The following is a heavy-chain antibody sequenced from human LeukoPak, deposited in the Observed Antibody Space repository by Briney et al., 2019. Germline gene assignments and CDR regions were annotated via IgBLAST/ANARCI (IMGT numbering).Heavy chain of an antibody. V-gene: IGHV4-34*01. CDR1: GGSFSGYY. CDR2: INHSGST. D-gene: IGHD5-12*01. Sequence: SETLSLTGAVDGGSFSGYYWSWIRQPPGKWREWIGAINHSGSTNYNPSLKSRVTISVDTSKNQFSLKLSSVTAADTAAYYCGRGEDIVATIRFDDWGQGTLVTASS. CDR3: GRGEDIVATIRFDD. J-gene: IGHJ4*02.